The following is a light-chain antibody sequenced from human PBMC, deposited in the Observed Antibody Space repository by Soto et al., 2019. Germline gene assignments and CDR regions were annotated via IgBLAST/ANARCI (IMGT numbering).Light chain of an antibody. J-gene: IGLJ2*01. Sequence: QSVLTQPPSASGTPGQRVTISCSESSSNIESNFVYWYQQFQGTAPRLLIYRNNQRPSGVPDRFSGSKSGTSASLAISALRYEDEADYYCTVWDDSLRGRLFGGGTKVTVL. CDR2: RNN. CDR3: TVWDDSLRGRL. V-gene: IGLV1-47*01. CDR1: SSNIESNF.